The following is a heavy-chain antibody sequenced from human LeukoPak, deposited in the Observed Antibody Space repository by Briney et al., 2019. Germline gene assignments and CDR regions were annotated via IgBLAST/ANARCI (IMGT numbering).Heavy chain of an antibody. CDR3: VRSLDC. J-gene: IGHJ4*02. V-gene: IGHV3-23*01. CDR1: GFPFSTYA. Sequence: GGSLRLSCAASGFPFSTYAMNWVRQAPGEGLEWVSVITGSGGFTQYADSVKGRFTISRDNSKNTVYLQMNSLRVEDTALYYCVRSLDCWGQGTLVTVSS. CDR2: ITGSGGFT.